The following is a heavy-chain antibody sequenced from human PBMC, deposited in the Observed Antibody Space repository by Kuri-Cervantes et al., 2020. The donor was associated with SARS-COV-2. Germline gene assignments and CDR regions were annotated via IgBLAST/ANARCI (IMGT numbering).Heavy chain of an antibody. J-gene: IGHJ3*02. Sequence: ASVKVSCKASGYTFTGYYMHWVRQAPGQGLEWMGWINPNSGGTNYAQKFQGRVTMTRDTSISTAYMELSRLRPDDTAVYYCAREMITFGGGALFAFDIWGQGTMVTVSS. CDR3: AREMITFGGGALFAFDI. D-gene: IGHD3-16*01. CDR1: GYTFTGYY. CDR2: INPNSGGT. V-gene: IGHV1-2*02.